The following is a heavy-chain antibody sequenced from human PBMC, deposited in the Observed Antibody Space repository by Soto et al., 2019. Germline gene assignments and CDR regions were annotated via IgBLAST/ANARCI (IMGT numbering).Heavy chain of an antibody. Sequence: ASVKVSCKASGYTFTSYGISWVRQAPGQGLEWMGWISAYNGNTNYAQKLQGRVTMTTDTSTSTAYMELRSLRSDDTDVYYCARNFIEAAVNWFEPWGQGTLVTAPQ. V-gene: IGHV1-18*01. CDR1: GYTFTSYG. CDR3: ARNFIEAAVNWFEP. CDR2: ISAYNGNT. D-gene: IGHD6-13*01. J-gene: IGHJ5*02.